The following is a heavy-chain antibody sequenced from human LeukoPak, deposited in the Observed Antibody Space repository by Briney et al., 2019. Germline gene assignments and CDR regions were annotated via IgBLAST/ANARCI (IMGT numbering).Heavy chain of an antibody. Sequence: GGSLRLSCAASGFTFSSYAMSWVRQAPGKGLEWVSAISGSGGSTYYADSVMGRFTISRDNSKNTLYLQMNSLRAEDTAVYYCAKDPESYGAYYYYGMDVWGQGTTVTVSS. CDR3: AKDPESYGAYYYYGMDV. CDR2: ISGSGGST. CDR1: GFTFSSYA. J-gene: IGHJ6*02. D-gene: IGHD4/OR15-4a*01. V-gene: IGHV3-23*01.